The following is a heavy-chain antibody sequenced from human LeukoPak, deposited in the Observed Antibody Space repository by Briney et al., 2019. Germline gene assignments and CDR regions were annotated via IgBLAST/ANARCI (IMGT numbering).Heavy chain of an antibody. J-gene: IGHJ4*02. D-gene: IGHD1-26*01. CDR1: GGSISTYY. CDR2: IYYTGTT. CDR3: ARSSSTGSYWADY. V-gene: IGHV4-59*01. Sequence: SETLSLTCTGSGGSISTYYWSWIRQPPGKGLEWIGDIYYTGTTGYNPSLKSRVTISVDTSKNQFSLKLSSVTAADTAVYYCARSSSTGSYWADYWGQGTLVTVSS.